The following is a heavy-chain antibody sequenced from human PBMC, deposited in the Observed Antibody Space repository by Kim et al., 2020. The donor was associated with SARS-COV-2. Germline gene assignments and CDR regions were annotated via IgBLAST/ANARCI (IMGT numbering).Heavy chain of an antibody. D-gene: IGHD6-13*01. Sequence: KYYADSVKGRFTISRESSKNTVFLQMNSLRPEDTALYYCARPEIATEAFDIWGQGTMVTVS. V-gene: IGHV3-30*01. CDR3: ARPEIATEAFDI. CDR2: K. J-gene: IGHJ3*02.